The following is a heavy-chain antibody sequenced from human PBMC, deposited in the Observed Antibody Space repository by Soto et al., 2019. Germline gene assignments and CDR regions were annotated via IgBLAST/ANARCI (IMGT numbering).Heavy chain of an antibody. CDR3: ARDRTYVVPAAIARDAFDI. Sequence: AGGAPRLPCAASGFTFSSYSMNWGRPAPGEGVEWVSYISSSSSTIYYADSVKGRFTISRDNAKNSLYLQMNSLRAEDTAVYYCARDRTYVVPAAIARDAFDIWGQGTMVTVSS. CDR2: ISSSSSTI. D-gene: IGHD2-2*01. V-gene: IGHV3-48*01. CDR1: GFTFSSYS. J-gene: IGHJ3*02.